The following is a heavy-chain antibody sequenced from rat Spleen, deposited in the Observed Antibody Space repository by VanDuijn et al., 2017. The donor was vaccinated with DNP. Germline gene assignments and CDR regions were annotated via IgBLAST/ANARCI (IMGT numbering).Heavy chain of an antibody. CDR3: ARGLNYGGYIYSWYFDF. CDR1: GFSITSSYR. D-gene: IGHD1-11*01. J-gene: IGHJ1*01. CDR2: INSAGRP. V-gene: IGHV3-3*01. Sequence: EVQLQESGPGLVKPSQSLSLTCSVTGFSITSSYRWNWIRKFPGSKLEWMGSINSAGRPNYNPSLKSRIPITKDTSKNQFFLQVNSLTPEDTATYYCARGLNYGGYIYSWYFDFWGPGTMVTVSS.